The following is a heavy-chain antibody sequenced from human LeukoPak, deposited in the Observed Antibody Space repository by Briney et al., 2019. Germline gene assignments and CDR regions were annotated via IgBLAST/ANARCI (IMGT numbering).Heavy chain of an antibody. CDR1: GFTFRTYA. D-gene: IGHD2-2*01. J-gene: IGHJ4*02. V-gene: IGHV3-7*01. CDR2: IKQDGSEK. CDR3: ARVRRASTFYYFDY. Sequence: GGSLRLSCAASGFTFRTYAMSWVRQAPGKGLEWVANIKQDGSEKYYVDSVKGRFTISRDNAKNSLYLQMNSLRAEDTAVYYCARVRRASTFYYFDYWGQGTLVTVSS.